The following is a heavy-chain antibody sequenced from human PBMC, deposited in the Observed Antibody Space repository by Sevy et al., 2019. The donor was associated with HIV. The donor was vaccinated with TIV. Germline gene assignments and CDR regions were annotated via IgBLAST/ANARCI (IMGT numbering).Heavy chain of an antibody. Sequence: SETLSLTCAVYGGSFSNDDWSWIRQPPGKGLEWIAEINHSGRTNYNPALKSRVTISIDTSKNQFSLKLTSVTAADTAVYYCARWRGTRVTMMVVVTTGYFLNWGQGALVTVSS. CDR1: GGSFSNDD. CDR2: INHSGRT. J-gene: IGHJ4*03. D-gene: IGHD3-22*01. CDR3: ARWRGTRVTMMVVVTTGYFLN. V-gene: IGHV4-34*01.